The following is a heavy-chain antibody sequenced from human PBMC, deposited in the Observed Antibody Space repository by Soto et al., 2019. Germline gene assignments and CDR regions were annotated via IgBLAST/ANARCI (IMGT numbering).Heavy chain of an antibody. Sequence: PGKGLEWVSGISGSGGSTYYVDSVKGRFTISRDNYKITLYLQMNSLGAEATAVYYCVYDLGAGHCYVGTDAWCLVTTVSDS. D-gene: IGHD1-26*01. V-gene: IGHV3-23*01. J-gene: IGHJ6*02. CDR2: ISGSGGST. CDR3: VYDLGAGHCYVGTDA.